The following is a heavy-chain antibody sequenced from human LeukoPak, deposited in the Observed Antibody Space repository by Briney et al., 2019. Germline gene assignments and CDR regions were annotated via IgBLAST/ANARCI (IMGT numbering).Heavy chain of an antibody. CDR1: GFSLSTFW. J-gene: IGHJ5*02. Sequence: GGTLRLSCAASGFSLSTFWMHWVRQAPGKGLVWVSRIDYDGSTTTYAGSVKGRFTISRDNAKNTLYLQMNSQRAEDTAVYYCTHLGWFDPWGQGTLVTVSS. V-gene: IGHV3-74*01. CDR3: THLGWFDP. CDR2: IDYDGSTT.